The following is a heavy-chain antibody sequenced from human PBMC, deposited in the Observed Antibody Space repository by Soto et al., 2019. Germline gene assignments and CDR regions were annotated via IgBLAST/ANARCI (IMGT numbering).Heavy chain of an antibody. CDR3: ARDRAFSRKTVAETLHWFFDL. CDR2: INPNTGGT. V-gene: IGHV1-2*02. CDR1: GYTFTGYY. D-gene: IGHD6-19*01. J-gene: IGHJ2*01. Sequence: QVQLVQSGAEVRKPGASVKVSCRASGYTFTGYYLHWVRQAPGEGLEWMGWINPNTGGTEYAQKFQGRVTMTGDSSISTAYMELNRLTSDDTAVYYCARDRAFSRKTVAETLHWFFDLWGRGTLVTVSS.